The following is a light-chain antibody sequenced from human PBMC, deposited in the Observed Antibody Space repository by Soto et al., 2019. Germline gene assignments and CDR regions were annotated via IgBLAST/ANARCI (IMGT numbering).Light chain of an antibody. V-gene: IGLV2-14*01. CDR1: GSDIGAYNY. Sequence: QSVLTQPASVSGSPGQSITISCTGSGSDIGAYNYVSWYQQHPGKAPKLLIHGVTRRPSGVSSRFSASKSAYTASLTISGLQAEDEANYYCSSFTTSYFYVFGPGTKVNVL. J-gene: IGLJ1*01. CDR3: SSFTTSYFYV. CDR2: GVT.